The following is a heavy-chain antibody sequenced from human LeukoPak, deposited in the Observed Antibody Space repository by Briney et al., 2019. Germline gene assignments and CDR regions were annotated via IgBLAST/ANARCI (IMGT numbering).Heavy chain of an antibody. CDR3: ARDKYGYNTPIDY. V-gene: IGHV3-64*04. Sequence: GGSLRLSCSASGFTFSSYAMHWVRQAPGKGLEYVSAISSNGGSTYYADSVKGRFTISRDNSKNTLYLQMSSLRLEDTAVYYCARDKYGYNTPIDYWGRGTLVTVSS. J-gene: IGHJ4*02. D-gene: IGHD5-24*01. CDR2: ISSNGGST. CDR1: GFTFSSYA.